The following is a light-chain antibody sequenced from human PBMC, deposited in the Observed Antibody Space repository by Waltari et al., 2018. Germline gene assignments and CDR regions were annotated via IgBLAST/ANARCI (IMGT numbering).Light chain of an antibody. Sequence: DIVMTQSPDSLAVSLGERATINCKSSQSLLPPPNNKNSLTWYPQKPGQPPKLLLYWAATRGSGVPDRFSGSGSGTDFTLTISSLQAEDVAVYYCQQYYGSPPYTFGQGTKLEIK. CDR2: WAA. V-gene: IGKV4-1*01. CDR3: QQYYGSPPYT. J-gene: IGKJ2*01. CDR1: QSLLPPPNNKNS.